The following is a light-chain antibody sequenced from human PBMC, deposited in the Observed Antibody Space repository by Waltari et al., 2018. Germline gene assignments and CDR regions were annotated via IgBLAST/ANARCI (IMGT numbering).Light chain of an antibody. V-gene: IGKV3-11*01. CDR2: DAS. Sequence: EIVLTQSPATLSLSPGDRATLPCRASQSVGRSLSWYHQKPGQPPRLLIYDASTRAAGVPARISGSGSAADFTLTIGSLEPEDFAVYFCLERSNWPPTFGGGTTVEI. CDR1: QSVGRS. J-gene: IGKJ4*01. CDR3: LERSNWPPT.